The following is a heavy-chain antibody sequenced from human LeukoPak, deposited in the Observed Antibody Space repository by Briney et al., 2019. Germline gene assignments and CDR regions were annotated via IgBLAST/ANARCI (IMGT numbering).Heavy chain of an antibody. J-gene: IGHJ6*02. CDR1: GYTFIDYY. CDR3: ARLVVPAAMNGMDV. Sequence: GASVKVSCKGSGYTFIDYYLHWVRQAPGQGLEWMGWISAYNGNTNYAQKLQGRVTMTTDTSTSTAYMELRSLRSDDTAVYYCARLVVPAAMNGMDVWGQGTTVTVSS. V-gene: IGHV1-18*04. CDR2: ISAYNGNT. D-gene: IGHD2-2*01.